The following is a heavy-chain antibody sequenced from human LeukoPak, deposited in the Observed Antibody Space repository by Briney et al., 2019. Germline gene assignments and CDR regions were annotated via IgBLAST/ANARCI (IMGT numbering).Heavy chain of an antibody. CDR1: GFTVSSNE. CDR2: ISGGST. J-gene: IGHJ3*02. CDR3: AKSLYYYAVGGI. D-gene: IGHD3-10*01. V-gene: IGHV3-38-3*01. Sequence: GGSLRLSCAASGFTVSSNEMSWVRQAPGKGLEWVSSISGGSTYYADSVKGRFTISRDNSKNTLYLQMNSLRAEDTAVYYCAKSLYYYAVGGIWGQGTMVTVSS.